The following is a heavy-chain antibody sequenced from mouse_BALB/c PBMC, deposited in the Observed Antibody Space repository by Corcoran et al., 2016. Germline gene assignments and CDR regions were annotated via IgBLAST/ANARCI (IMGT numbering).Heavy chain of an antibody. J-gene: IGHJ1*01. Sequence: EVQLQQSGAELVRPGALVKLSCKASGFNIKDYYMHWVKQRPEQGLEWIGWIDPENGNTIYDPKFQGKASITADTSSNTAYLQLSSLTSEDTAVYYCASQLGLYDGYLWGAGTTVTVSS. CDR2: IDPENGNT. V-gene: IGHV14-1*02. D-gene: IGHD2-3*01. CDR1: GFNIKDYY. CDR3: ASQLGLYDGYL.